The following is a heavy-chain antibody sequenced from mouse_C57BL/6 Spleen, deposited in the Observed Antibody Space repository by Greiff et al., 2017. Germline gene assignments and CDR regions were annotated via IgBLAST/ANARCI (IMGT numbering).Heavy chain of an antibody. CDR1: GYTFTSYW. Sequence: LQPGAELVKPGASVKLSCKASGYTFTSYWMHWVKQRPGQGLEWIGMIHPNSGSTNYNEKFKSKATLTVDKSSSTAYMQLSSLTSEDSAVYYCARRGYYDYDGFAYWGQGTLVTVSA. J-gene: IGHJ3*01. CDR3: ARRGYYDYDGFAY. D-gene: IGHD2-4*01. CDR2: IHPNSGST. V-gene: IGHV1-64*01.